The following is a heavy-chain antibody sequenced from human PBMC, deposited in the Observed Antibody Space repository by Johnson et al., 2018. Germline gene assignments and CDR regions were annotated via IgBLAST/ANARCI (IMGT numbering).Heavy chain of an antibody. CDR2: IRSKPTSYDT. Sequence: EVQLLESGGGLVQPGGSLKLSCAASGFTFSDSAMHWVRQASGKGLEWVGRIRSKPTSYDTAYAASVQGRFTISRDDSKNTAYLQMNSLKTEDTAGYYCTRPTHYYDSSGSYPLALDSWGQGTMVTVSS. J-gene: IGHJ3*02. D-gene: IGHD3-22*01. CDR1: GFTFSDSA. V-gene: IGHV3-73*01. CDR3: TRPTHYYDSSGSYPLALDS.